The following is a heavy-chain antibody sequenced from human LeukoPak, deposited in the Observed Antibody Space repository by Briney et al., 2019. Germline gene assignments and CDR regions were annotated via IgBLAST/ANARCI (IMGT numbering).Heavy chain of an antibody. CDR3: ATTLFCSSTSCPKTDY. Sequence: GGSLRLSCAASGFIFSSYSMNWVRQAPGKGLEWVSSISSSSSYIYYADSVKGRFTISRDNAKNSLYLQMNSLRAEDTAVYYCATTLFCSSTSCPKTDYWGQGTLVTVSS. CDR2: ISSSSSYI. J-gene: IGHJ4*02. CDR1: GFIFSSYS. V-gene: IGHV3-21*01. D-gene: IGHD2-2*01.